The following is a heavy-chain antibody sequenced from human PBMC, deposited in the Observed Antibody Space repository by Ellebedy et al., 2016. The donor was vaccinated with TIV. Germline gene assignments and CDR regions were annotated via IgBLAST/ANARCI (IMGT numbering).Heavy chain of an antibody. J-gene: IGHJ6*02. Sequence: GESLKISCAASGFTFSNAWMRWVRQAPGSGLEWVGRIKSKSAGGTTDYAAPVKVRFPISRDASKNTLYLQINSLRSEDTALYHCTTDRAGHLWAHYYYGMDVWGQGTTVTVSS. CDR3: TTDRAGHLWAHYYYGMDV. CDR2: IKSKSAGGTT. V-gene: IGHV3-15*01. CDR1: GFTFSNAW. D-gene: IGHD3-3*02.